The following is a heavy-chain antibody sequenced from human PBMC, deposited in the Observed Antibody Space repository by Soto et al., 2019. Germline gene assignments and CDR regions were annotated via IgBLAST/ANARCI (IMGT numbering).Heavy chain of an antibody. CDR1: GGSFSGYY. J-gene: IGHJ6*02. CDR3: ARSRLAYYDFWSGHPRCGYYHYVMDV. V-gene: IGHV4-34*01. CDR2: INHSGST. Sequence: LSLTCAVYGGSFSGYYWSWIRQPPGKGLEWIGEINHSGSTNYNPSLKSRVTISVDTSKNQFSLKLSSVTAADTAVYYCARSRLAYYDFWSGHPRCGYYHYVMDVWGQGTTVTVS. D-gene: IGHD3-3*01.